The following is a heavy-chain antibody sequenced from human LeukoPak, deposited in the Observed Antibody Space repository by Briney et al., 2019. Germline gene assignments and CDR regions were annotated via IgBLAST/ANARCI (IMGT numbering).Heavy chain of an antibody. V-gene: IGHV4-61*02. D-gene: IGHD5-12*01. CDR1: GGSISSGSYY. J-gene: IGHJ6*03. CDR2: IYTSGST. CDR3: ARSAVATIVGAAGYYYMDV. Sequence: SETLSLTCTVSGGSISSGSYYWSWIRQPAGKGLEWIGRIYTSGSTNYNPSLKSRVTISVDTSKNQFSLKLSSVTAADTAVYYCARSAVATIVGAAGYYYMDVWGKGTTVTISS.